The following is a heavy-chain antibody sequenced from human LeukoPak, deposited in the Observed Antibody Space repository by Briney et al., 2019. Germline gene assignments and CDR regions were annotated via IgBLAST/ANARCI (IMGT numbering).Heavy chain of an antibody. D-gene: IGHD4-17*01. Sequence: GRSLRLSCAASGFTFSSYAMHWVRQAPGKGLEWVAVISYDGSNKYYADSVKGRFTISRDNSKNTLYLQMNSLKTEDTAVYYCTTGPESGAGPTVTTVPPRYWGQGTLVTVSS. CDR2: ISYDGSNK. J-gene: IGHJ4*02. V-gene: IGHV3-30-3*01. CDR3: TTGPESGAGPTVTTVPPRY. CDR1: GFTFSSYA.